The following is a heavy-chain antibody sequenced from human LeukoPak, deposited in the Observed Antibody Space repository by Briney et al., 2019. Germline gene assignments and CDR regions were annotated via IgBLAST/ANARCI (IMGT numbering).Heavy chain of an antibody. D-gene: IGHD2-21*02. V-gene: IGHV1-2*06. CDR2: INPNSGGT. Sequence: ASMKVSCKASGYTFTGYYMHWVRQAPGQGLEWMGRINPNSGGTNYAQKFQGRVTMTRDTSISTAYMELSRLRSDDTAVYYCARVLAYCGGDCYSDGDNWFDPWGQGTLVTVSS. J-gene: IGHJ5*02. CDR3: ARVLAYCGGDCYSDGDNWFDP. CDR1: GYTFTGYY.